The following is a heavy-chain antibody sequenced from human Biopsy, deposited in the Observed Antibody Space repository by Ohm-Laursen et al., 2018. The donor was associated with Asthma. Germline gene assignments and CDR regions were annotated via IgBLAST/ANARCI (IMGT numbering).Heavy chain of an antibody. Sequence: ASVKVSCKASGYTFNSAGITWVRQAPGQGLEWMGGISDYNGNTKVAQKLQDRVTMITDTSTSTAYMELRSLRSDDTAAYFCARAVDYSHYYGIDVWGQGTTVTVS. J-gene: IGHJ6*02. CDR2: ISDYNGNT. CDR1: GYTFNSAG. CDR3: ARAVDYSHYYGIDV. V-gene: IGHV1-18*01. D-gene: IGHD3-10*01.